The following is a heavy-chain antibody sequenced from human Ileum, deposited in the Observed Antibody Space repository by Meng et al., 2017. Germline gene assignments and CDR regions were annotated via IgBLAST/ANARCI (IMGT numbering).Heavy chain of an antibody. Sequence: GSLRLSCTVSGGSISSYYWSWIRQPPGKGLEWIGYIYYSGSTNYNPSLKSRVTISVDTSKNQFSLKLSSVTAADTAVYYCARRAAAGTSGYFDYWGQGTLVTVSS. D-gene: IGHD6-13*01. CDR3: ARRAAAGTSGYFDY. J-gene: IGHJ4*02. CDR1: GGSISSYY. V-gene: IGHV4-59*01. CDR2: IYYSGST.